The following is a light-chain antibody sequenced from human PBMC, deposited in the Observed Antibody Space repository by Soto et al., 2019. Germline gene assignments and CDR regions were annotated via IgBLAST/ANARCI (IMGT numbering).Light chain of an antibody. CDR3: HQNGTIWWT. CDR1: QSISSW. J-gene: IGKJ3*01. V-gene: IGKV1-5*01. Sequence: DIQMTQSPSTLSASVGDRVTITCRASQSISSWLAWFQQKPGKAPKLLMYDASSLESGVPSRFSGSGSGTKSPLTSSSFQPNDFATISCHQNGTIWWTFG. CDR2: DAS.